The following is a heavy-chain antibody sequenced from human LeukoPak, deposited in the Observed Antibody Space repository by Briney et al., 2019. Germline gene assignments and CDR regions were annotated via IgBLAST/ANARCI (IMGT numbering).Heavy chain of an antibody. CDR1: GYTFLNYW. J-gene: IGHJ4*02. Sequence: GESLKISCKASGYTFLNYWIAWVRQVPGKGLEWMGSVYPRDSDIRDSPSFQGQVTISADKSISTAYLQLTSLKASDTAMYYCARRGESEEHLDYWGQGTLVTVSS. V-gene: IGHV5-51*01. D-gene: IGHD1-26*01. CDR3: ARRGESEEHLDY. CDR2: VYPRDSDI.